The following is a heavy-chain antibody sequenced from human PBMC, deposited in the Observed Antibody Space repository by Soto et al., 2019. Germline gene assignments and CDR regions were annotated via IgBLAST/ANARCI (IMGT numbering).Heavy chain of an antibody. Sequence: GGSLRLSCAASGFTLSNYWMIWVRQAPGKGLEWVANINKDGSQKNYVDSVKGRFTIARDNGQNSLSLQINSLRVEDTAVYYCVRELGLAYWGQGALVTVSS. D-gene: IGHD7-27*01. CDR3: VRELGLAY. CDR1: GFTLSNYW. CDR2: INKDGSQK. J-gene: IGHJ4*02. V-gene: IGHV3-7*03.